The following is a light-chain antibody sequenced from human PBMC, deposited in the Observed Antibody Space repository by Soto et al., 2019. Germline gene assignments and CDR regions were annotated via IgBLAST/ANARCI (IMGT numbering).Light chain of an antibody. CDR1: SIDVGAYKY. J-gene: IGLJ3*02. Sequence: QSALTQPRSVSGAPGQSVTISCTGTSIDVGAYKYVSWYQQHPGKAPKLSIYAVSERPSGVPDRFSGSKSANTASLTISGLQTEDEADYSCCSYAGTYTWVFGGGTKLTVL. V-gene: IGLV2-11*01. CDR3: CSYAGTYTWV. CDR2: AVS.